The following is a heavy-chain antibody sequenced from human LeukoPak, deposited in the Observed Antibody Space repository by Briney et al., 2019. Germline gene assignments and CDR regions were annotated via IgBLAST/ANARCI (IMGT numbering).Heavy chain of an antibody. Sequence: GGSLRLSCAASGFTFSSHWMHWVRQAPGKGLVWVSRIKSDGSCIMYADSVKGRFTISRDNAKNTLWLQMNSLRAEDTAVYYCARDPSDYYDSSGSHRYFDYWGQGTLVTVSS. D-gene: IGHD3-22*01. CDR3: ARDPSDYYDSSGSHRYFDY. V-gene: IGHV3-74*03. CDR2: IKSDGSCI. J-gene: IGHJ4*02. CDR1: GFTFSSHW.